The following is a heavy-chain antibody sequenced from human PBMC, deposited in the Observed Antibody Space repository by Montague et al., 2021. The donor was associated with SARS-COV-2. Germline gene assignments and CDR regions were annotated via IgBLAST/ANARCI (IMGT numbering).Heavy chain of an antibody. D-gene: IGHD3-10*01. V-gene: IGHV4-34*01. CDR2: INHSGST. CDR1: GGSFSGHY. J-gene: IGHJ4*02. CDR3: ARGARQGYGFRLGSFDY. Sequence: SETLSLTCAVYGGSFSGHYWNWIRQPPGNGLEWIGEINHSGSTNNNPSLKSRVTMSVDTSKNQFSLKLSSVTAADTAVYYCARGARQGYGFRLGSFDYWGQGTLVTVSS.